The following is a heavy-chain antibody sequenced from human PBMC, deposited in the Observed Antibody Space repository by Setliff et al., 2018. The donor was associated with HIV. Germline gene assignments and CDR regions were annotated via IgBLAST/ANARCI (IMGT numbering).Heavy chain of an antibody. J-gene: IGHJ6*03. Sequence: SETLSLTCAVSGYSISSGYYWGWIRQPPGKGLEWIGNVFYSGSTNYNPSLKSRVTISVDTSKNQFSLKLRSVTAADTAVYYCARVVRYCSGGSCYLYYYYYYMDVWGKGTTVTVSS. CDR1: GYSISSGYY. CDR2: VFYSGST. CDR3: ARVVRYCSGGSCYLYYYYYYMDV. D-gene: IGHD2-15*01. V-gene: IGHV4-38-2*01.